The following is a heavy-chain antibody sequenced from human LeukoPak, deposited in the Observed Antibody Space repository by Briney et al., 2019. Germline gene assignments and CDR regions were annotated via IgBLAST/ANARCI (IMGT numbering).Heavy chain of an antibody. CDR3: AKDDNYIRFLS. CDR2: ITGSGGNR. V-gene: IGHV3-23*01. J-gene: IGHJ5*02. CDR1: GFTFSSHG. Sequence: GGSLRLSCAASGFTFSSHGMNWVRQAPGKGLEWVSGITGSGGNRYYADSVKGRFTISRDNSKNTLYLQMNSLRAEDTAVYYCAKDDNYIRFLSWGQGTLVIVSS. D-gene: IGHD3-16*01.